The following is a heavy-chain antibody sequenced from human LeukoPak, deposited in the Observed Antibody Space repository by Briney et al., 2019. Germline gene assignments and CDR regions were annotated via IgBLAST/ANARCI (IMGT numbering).Heavy chain of an antibody. V-gene: IGHV1-8*01. J-gene: IGHJ4*02. Sequence: ASVKVSCKASGYTFTSYDINWVRQATGQGLEWMGWMNPNSGNTGYAQKFQGRVIMTRNTSISTAYMELSSLRSEDTAVYYCARGTRALYGSGSYRKYYFDYWGQGTLVTVSS. CDR3: ARGTRALYGSGSYRKYYFDY. CDR2: MNPNSGNT. D-gene: IGHD3-10*01. CDR1: GYTFTSYD.